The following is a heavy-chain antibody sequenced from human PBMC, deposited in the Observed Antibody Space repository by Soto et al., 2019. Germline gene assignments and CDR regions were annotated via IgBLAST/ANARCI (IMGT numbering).Heavy chain of an antibody. Sequence: GSLSLSCAASGFTFSSYAMHWVRQAPGKGLEWVSAISGSGGSTYYADSVKGRFTISRDNSKNTLYLQMNSLRAEDTAVYYCAKGYYYDSSGYSYWGQGTLVTVSS. J-gene: IGHJ4*02. CDR1: GFTFSSYA. D-gene: IGHD3-22*01. V-gene: IGHV3-23*01. CDR3: AKGYYYDSSGYSY. CDR2: ISGSGGST.